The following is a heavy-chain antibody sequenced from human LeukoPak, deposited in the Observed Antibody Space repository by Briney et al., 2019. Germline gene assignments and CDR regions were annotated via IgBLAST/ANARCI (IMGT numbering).Heavy chain of an antibody. D-gene: IGHD2-8*02. V-gene: IGHV4-34*01. J-gene: IGHJ6*03. CDR1: VGSFNDNY. CDR2: INHSGST. CDR3: ARGRRKFCTGSHCYYYYYYMDV. Sequence: PSETLSLTCAVYVGSFNDNYWTWLRQPPGKGLEWIGEINHSGSTNYNPSLRGRVAMSVDLSKNQFSLNLTSVTAADMAVYYCARGRRKFCTGSHCYYYYYYMDVWGTGTPVTVSS.